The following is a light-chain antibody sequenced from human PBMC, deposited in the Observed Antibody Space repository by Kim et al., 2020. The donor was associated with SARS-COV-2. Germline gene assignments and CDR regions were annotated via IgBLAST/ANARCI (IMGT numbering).Light chain of an antibody. CDR1: QRVSSD. CDR3: QHYNGWPLT. CDR2: GAS. Sequence: EILMTQSPSTLSVSPGDRATLSCRASQRVSSDLAWYQQKPGQAPRLLIYGASTRATGIPARFSGSGSGTEFTLTISSLQSEDFGVYYCQHYNGWPLTFGRGTKVDIK. V-gene: IGKV3-15*01. J-gene: IGKJ4*01.